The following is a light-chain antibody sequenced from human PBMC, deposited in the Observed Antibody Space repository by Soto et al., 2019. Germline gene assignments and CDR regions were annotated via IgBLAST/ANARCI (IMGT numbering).Light chain of an antibody. J-gene: IGKJ1*01. CDR3: QKYNSAPRT. CDR2: AAS. Sequence: AIRMTQSPSSLSASTGDRVTITCLASQGISSYLAWYQQKPGKAPKLLIYAASTLQSGVPSRFSGSGSGTEFTLTISSLQPEDVVTYYCQKYNSAPRTFGQGTKVDIK. CDR1: QGISSY. V-gene: IGKV1-8*01.